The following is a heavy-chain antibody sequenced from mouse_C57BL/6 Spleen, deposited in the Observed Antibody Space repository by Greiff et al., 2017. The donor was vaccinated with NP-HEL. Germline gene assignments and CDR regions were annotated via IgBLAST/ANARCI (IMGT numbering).Heavy chain of an antibody. CDR2: FYPGSGSI. J-gene: IGHJ1*03. CDR3: ARHERDYYGSSLWYFDV. Sequence: VQLQQSGAELVKPGASVKLSCKASGYTFTEYTIHWVKQRSGQGLEWIGWFYPGSGSIKYNEKFKDKATLTADKSSSTVYMELSRLTSEGSAVYFCARHERDYYGSSLWYFDVWGTGTTVTVSS. CDR1: GYTFTEYT. D-gene: IGHD1-1*01. V-gene: IGHV1-62-2*01.